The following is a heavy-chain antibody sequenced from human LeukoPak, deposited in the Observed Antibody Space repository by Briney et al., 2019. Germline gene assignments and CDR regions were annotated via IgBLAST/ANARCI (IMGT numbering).Heavy chain of an antibody. J-gene: IGHJ5*02. CDR2: INPNSGGT. CDR3: ARSSGSSSWYWFDP. Sequence: GASVKVSCKAFGYTFTGYYMHWVRQAPGQGLEWMGWINPNSGGTNYAQKFQGRVTMTRDTSISTAYMELSRLSSDDTAVYYCARSSGSSSWYWFDPWGQGTLVTVSS. CDR1: GYTFTGYY. V-gene: IGHV1-2*02. D-gene: IGHD6-13*01.